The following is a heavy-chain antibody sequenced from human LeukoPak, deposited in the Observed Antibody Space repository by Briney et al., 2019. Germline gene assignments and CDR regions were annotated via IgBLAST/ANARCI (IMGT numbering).Heavy chain of an antibody. CDR2: ISYDGSNT. CDR3: TKVHLTYKFDSSGYGFQDN. D-gene: IGHD3-22*01. J-gene: IGHJ4*02. Sequence: GGSLRLSCAASGFTFSSYDMHWVRQVPGKGLEWVAVISYDGSNTYYVDSVKGRFTVSRDNTKNTPYLQMNSLRVEDTAVYYCTKVHLTYKFDSSGYGFQDNWGQGTLVTVSS. CDR1: GFTFSSYD. V-gene: IGHV3-30*18.